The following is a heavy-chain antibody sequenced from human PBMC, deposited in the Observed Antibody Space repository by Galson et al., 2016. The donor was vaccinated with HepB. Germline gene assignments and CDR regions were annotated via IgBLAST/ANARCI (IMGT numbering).Heavy chain of an antibody. CDR1: GFNIRAYA. V-gene: IGHV3-30-3*01. CDR2: TSFDGTNN. J-gene: IGHJ6*02. Sequence: SLRLSCAASGFNIRAYAMYWVRQAPGRGLEWLSVTSFDGTNNDYADSVRGRFTMSRDNSQNTGHLFLSGLRAEDTATYYCARGRAAMDVWGQGTTVFVSS. CDR3: ARGRAAMDV. D-gene: IGHD3-10*01.